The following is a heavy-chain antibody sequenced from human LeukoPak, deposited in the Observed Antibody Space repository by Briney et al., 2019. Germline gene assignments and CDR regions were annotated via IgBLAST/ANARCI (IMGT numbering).Heavy chain of an antibody. CDR3: ASLQGRALIAAAGTSSDAFDI. V-gene: IGHV1-2*02. J-gene: IGHJ3*02. Sequence: ASVKVSSKASGYTFTGYYMHWVRQAPGQGLEWMGWINPNSGGTNYAQKFQGRVTMTRDTSISTAYMELSRLRSDDTAVYYCASLQGRALIAAAGTSSDAFDIWGQGTMVTVSS. CDR1: GYTFTGYY. D-gene: IGHD6-13*01. CDR2: INPNSGGT.